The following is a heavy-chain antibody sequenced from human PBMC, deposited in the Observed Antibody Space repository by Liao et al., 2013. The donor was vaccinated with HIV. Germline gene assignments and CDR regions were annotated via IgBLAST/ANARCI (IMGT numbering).Heavy chain of an antibody. CDR2: ITYSGST. CDR1: GGSISTYY. D-gene: IGHD6-13*01. J-gene: IGHJ4*02. V-gene: IGHV4-59*01. CDR3: ARAPTSSWFPPFDY. Sequence: QVQLQESGPGLVKPSETLSLTCTVSGGSISTYYWSWIRQPPGKGLEWIGYITYSGSTNYSPSLRSRVTISVDTSKNQFSLSLSSVTAADTAVYYCARAPTSSWFPPFDYWGQGAMVTVSS.